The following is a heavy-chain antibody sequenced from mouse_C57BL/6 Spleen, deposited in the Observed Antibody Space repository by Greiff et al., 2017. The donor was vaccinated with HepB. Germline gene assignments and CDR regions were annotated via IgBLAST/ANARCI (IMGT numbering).Heavy chain of an antibody. V-gene: IGHV7-3*01. CDR2: IRNKANGYTT. CDR1: GFTFTDYY. CDR3: ASLIDYGNLYWYFDV. Sequence: EVKLVESGGGLVQPGGSLSLSCAASGFTFTDYYMSWVRQPPGKALEWLGFIRNKANGYTTEYSASVKGLFTISRDNSQSILYRQMNSLRAADSATYYCASLIDYGNLYWYFDVWGTGTTVTVSS. J-gene: IGHJ1*03. D-gene: IGHD2-1*01.